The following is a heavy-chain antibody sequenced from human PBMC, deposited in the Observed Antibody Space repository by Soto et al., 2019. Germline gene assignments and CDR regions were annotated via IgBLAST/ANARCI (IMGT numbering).Heavy chain of an antibody. CDR1: GYTFTSYY. CDR3: ARARVNYYYYYMDV. V-gene: IGHV1-8*01. D-gene: IGHD2-21*01. CDR2: MNPNSGNT. J-gene: IGHJ6*03. Sequence: GASVKVSCKASGYTFTSYYINWVRQATGQGLEWMGWMNPNSGNTGYAQKFQGRVTMTRNTSISTAYMELSSLRSEDTAVYYCARARVNYYYYYMDVWGKGTTVTVSS.